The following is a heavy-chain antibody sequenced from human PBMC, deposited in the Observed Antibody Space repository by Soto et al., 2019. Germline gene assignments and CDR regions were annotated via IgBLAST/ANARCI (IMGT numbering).Heavy chain of an antibody. V-gene: IGHV1-8*01. CDR3: ARASYLAPAFDI. CDR1: GYTFTSYD. D-gene: IGHD3-10*01. J-gene: IGHJ3*02. Sequence: QVQLVQSGAEVKRPGASVKVSCKASGYTFTSYDFNWVRQAPGQGLEWMGWVNPNSGNTDYAQKFQVRVTMTRNTSIRTAYMELSSLRSEDTAVYYCARASYLAPAFDIWGQGTMVTVSS. CDR2: VNPNSGNT.